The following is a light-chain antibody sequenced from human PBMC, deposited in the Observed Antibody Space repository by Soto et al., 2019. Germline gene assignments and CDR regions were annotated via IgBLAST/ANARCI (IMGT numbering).Light chain of an antibody. V-gene: IGLV2-14*01. CDR1: SSDVGDYNR. Sequence: ALTQPPSVSGSPGQSITISCTGTSSDVGDYNRVSWYQHHPGQAPKLMIFEVTNRPSGISDRFSGFKSGSTASLTISELQPDDEADYYCISFTPSTTTHWVFGGGTKVTVL. J-gene: IGLJ3*02. CDR3: ISFTPSTTTHWV. CDR2: EVT.